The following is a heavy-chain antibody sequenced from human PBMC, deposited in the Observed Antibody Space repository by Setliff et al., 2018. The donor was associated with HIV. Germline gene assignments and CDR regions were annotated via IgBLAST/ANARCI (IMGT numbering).Heavy chain of an antibody. CDR3: ARDFVVGHRYDYSRVE. V-gene: IGHV3-7*03. CDR2: IKQDGSEK. J-gene: IGHJ4*02. D-gene: IGHD3-16*01. CDR1: GFTFSTHW. Sequence: PGGSLRLSCATSGFTFSTHWMTWVRQAPGKGLEWVANIKQDGSEKYYVDSVKGRFTISRDNAKNSLFLQMNSLRGEDTAVYYCARDFVVGHRYDYSRVEWGQGTLVTVSS.